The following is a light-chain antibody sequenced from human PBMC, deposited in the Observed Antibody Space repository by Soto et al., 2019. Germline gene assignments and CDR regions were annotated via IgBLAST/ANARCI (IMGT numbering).Light chain of an antibody. CDR3: ATWDSSLNGGV. V-gene: IGLV1-51*01. CDR2: DSN. Sequence: QSVLTQPPSVSAAPGQKVTISCSGSSYNIGNNYVSWYQQFPGTAPKLLIYDSNKRPSGIPDRFSGSKSGTSATLDITGLQTGDEADYYCATWDSSLNGGVFGGGTQLTVL. CDR1: SYNIGNNY. J-gene: IGLJ3*02.